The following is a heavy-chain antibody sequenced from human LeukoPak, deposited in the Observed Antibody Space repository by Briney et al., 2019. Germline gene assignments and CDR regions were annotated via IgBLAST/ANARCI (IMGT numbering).Heavy chain of an antibody. V-gene: IGHV3-21*01. CDR1: GFTFSSYS. J-gene: IGHJ4*02. CDR2: ISSSTSYM. Sequence: PEGSLRLSCAASGFTFSSYSMNWVRQAPGRGLEWVSSISSSTSYMYYADSVKGRFTISKNNAKNSLYLQMNSLRAEDTALYYCATSSPSDYWGQGTLVTVSS. CDR3: ATSSPSDY.